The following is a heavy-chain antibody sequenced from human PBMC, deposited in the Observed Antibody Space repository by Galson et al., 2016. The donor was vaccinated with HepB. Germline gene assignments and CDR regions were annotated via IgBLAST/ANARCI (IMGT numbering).Heavy chain of an antibody. CDR2: VHPGFSDI. Sequence: QSGAEVKKPGESLKISCKASGYAFTNHWIGWVRQMPGKGLEWMGIVHPGFSDIVYSPSVEGLVTISVDRSTRSAYLQWGSLRASDTAVYYCARRTRRDAYPFWMGDFDYWGQGSLVTVSS. D-gene: IGHD5-24*01. CDR3: ARRTRRDAYPFWMGDFDY. V-gene: IGHV5-51*01. CDR1: GYAFTNHW. J-gene: IGHJ4*02.